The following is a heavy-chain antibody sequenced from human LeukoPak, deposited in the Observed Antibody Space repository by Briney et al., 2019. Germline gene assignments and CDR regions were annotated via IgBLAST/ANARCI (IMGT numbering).Heavy chain of an antibody. Sequence: SETLSLTCTVSGGSISSYYWSWIRQPPGKGLEWIGEINHSGSTNYNPSLESRVTISVDTSKNQFSLKLSSVTAADTAVYYCARARRTKYCSSTSCYAFDYWGQGTLVTVSS. D-gene: IGHD2-2*01. CDR1: GGSISSYY. J-gene: IGHJ4*02. CDR3: ARARRTKYCSSTSCYAFDY. CDR2: INHSGST. V-gene: IGHV4-34*01.